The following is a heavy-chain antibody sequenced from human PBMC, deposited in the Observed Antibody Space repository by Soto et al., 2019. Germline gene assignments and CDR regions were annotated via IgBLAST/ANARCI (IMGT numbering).Heavy chain of an antibody. J-gene: IGHJ4*02. Sequence: QVQLQESGPGLVKPSETLSLTCTVSGGSISSYYWSWIRQPPGKGLEWIGYIYYSGGTNYNPSLKSRVTIAVDTSKNQFSLKLSSVTAADTAVYYCARASYDSSGYYSYYFDYWGQGTLVTVSS. D-gene: IGHD3-22*01. V-gene: IGHV4-59*01. CDR3: ARASYDSSGYYSYYFDY. CDR1: GGSISSYY. CDR2: IYYSGGT.